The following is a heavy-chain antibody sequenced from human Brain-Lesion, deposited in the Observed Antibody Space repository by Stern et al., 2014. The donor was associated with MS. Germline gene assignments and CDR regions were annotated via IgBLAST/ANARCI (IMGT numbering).Heavy chain of an antibody. J-gene: IGHJ3*02. Sequence: EVQLVESGGGFVQPGGSLRLSCAASGFRFSSYAMSWVRQTPGKGLEWVSGISASGGSTYYADSVKGRFTIPRDKSKNTLFLQMNSLRAEDTAVYYCAKGVWGSYLNAFDMWGQGTMVTVSS. D-gene: IGHD3-16*02. V-gene: IGHV3-23*04. CDR1: GFRFSSYA. CDR2: ISASGGST. CDR3: AKGVWGSYLNAFDM.